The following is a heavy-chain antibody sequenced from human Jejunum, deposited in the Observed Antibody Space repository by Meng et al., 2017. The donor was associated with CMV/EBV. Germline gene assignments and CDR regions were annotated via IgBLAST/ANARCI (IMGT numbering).Heavy chain of an antibody. CDR2: ISPRGNFM. V-gene: IGHV3-21*01. D-gene: IGHD1-1*01. CDR1: GFTFSTYT. J-gene: IGHJ4*02. Sequence: SGFTFSTYTMNWVRQAPGKGLEWVSSISPRGNFMYYSDSVKGRFTISRDNAKNSLHLQMNSLTAADTAVYYCARGLERQGYFDYWGQGTRVTVSS. CDR3: ARGLERQGYFDY.